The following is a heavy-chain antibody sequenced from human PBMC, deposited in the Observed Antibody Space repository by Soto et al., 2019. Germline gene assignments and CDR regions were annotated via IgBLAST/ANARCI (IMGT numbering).Heavy chain of an antibody. D-gene: IGHD3-10*01. CDR1: GYTFTSYY. CDR2: INPSGGST. Sequence: ASVKVSCKASGYTFTSYYMHWVRQAPGQGLEWMGIINPSGGSTSYAQKFQGRVTMTRDTSTSTVYMELSSLRSEDTAVYYCARGLIWFGELFGPNFDYWGQGTLVTVSS. CDR3: ARGLIWFGELFGPNFDY. V-gene: IGHV1-46*01. J-gene: IGHJ4*02.